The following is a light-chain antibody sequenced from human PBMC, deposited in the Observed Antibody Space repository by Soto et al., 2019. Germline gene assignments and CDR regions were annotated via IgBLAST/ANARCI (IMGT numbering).Light chain of an antibody. CDR2: WAS. CDR1: QSVLYSSNNKNY. V-gene: IGKV4-1*01. Sequence: DILITQSPDSLAVSLGERATINCKSSQSVLYSSNNKNYLAWYQQKPGQPPKLLIYWASTRESGVPDRFSGSGSGTDFTLTISSLQAEDVAVYYCQQYYSTPLTFGGGTKVDIK. CDR3: QQYYSTPLT. J-gene: IGKJ4*01.